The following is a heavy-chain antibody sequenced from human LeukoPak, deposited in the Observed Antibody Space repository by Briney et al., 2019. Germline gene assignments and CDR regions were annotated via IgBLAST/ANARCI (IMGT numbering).Heavy chain of an antibody. Sequence: GGSLGLSCVASGFTLSNYDMSWVRQAPGKGLAWVSAISGRGGRTYYADSVKGRFTISRDNPKNTLYLQMNSLRAEDTAVYYCANNDYNNPEGWGQGTLVTVSS. D-gene: IGHD4-11*01. V-gene: IGHV3-23*01. J-gene: IGHJ4*02. CDR2: ISGRGGRT. CDR3: ANNDYNNPEG. CDR1: GFTLSNYD.